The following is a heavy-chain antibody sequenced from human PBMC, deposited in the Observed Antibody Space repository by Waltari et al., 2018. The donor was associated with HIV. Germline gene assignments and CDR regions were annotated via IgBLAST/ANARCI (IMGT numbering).Heavy chain of an antibody. CDR2: INTNTGNP. CDR3: ARGDQGNWFDP. CDR1: GYTFTNDA. Sequence: QVQLVQSGSELKKPGASVKVSCKTSGYTFTNDAMSWVRQAPGQGLEWMGWINTNTGNPMYAQGFTGRFVFSLDTSVSTAYLQIRSLKAEDTAVYYCARGDQGNWFDPWGQGTLVTVSS. V-gene: IGHV7-4-1*02. J-gene: IGHJ5*02. D-gene: IGHD2-21*02.